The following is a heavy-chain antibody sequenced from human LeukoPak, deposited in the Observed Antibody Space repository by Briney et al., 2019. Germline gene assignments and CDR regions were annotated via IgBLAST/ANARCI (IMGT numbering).Heavy chain of an antibody. CDR2: ISWNSGSI. V-gene: IGHV3-9*01. Sequence: PGGSQRLSCAASGFTFDDYAMHWVRQAPGKGLEWVSGISWNSGSIGYADSVKGRFTIFRDNAKNLLYLQMNSLRAEDTAVYYCAREGFYYFDFWGQGTLVTVSS. CDR1: GFTFDDYA. J-gene: IGHJ4*01. CDR3: AREGFYYFDF.